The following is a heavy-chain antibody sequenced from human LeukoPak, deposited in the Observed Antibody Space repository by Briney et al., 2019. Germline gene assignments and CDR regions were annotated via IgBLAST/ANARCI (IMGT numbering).Heavy chain of an antibody. CDR3: TRRLDD. D-gene: IGHD3-16*01. Sequence: GGSLRLSCAASGFTFSSYGMHWVRQAPGKGLEWVANIKHDESEKNYLDSVKGRFTISRDNAQNSLYLQMNGLRVEDTAVYYCTRRLDDWGQGTLVTVSS. CDR1: GFTFSSYG. J-gene: IGHJ4*02. V-gene: IGHV3-7*01. CDR2: IKHDESEK.